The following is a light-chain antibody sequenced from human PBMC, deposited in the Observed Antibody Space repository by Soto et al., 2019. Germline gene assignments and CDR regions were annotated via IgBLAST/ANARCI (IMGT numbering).Light chain of an antibody. J-gene: IGKJ3*01. V-gene: IGKV3-15*01. CDR3: QQRSNWPRT. Sequence: EILMTQSPATLSVSPGERATLSCRANETISTYLAWYQRRPGQAPRLLISGASTRATSFPARFSGSGSGTEFTLTISSLEPEDFAVYYCQQRSNWPRTFGPGTKVDIK. CDR2: GAS. CDR1: ETISTY.